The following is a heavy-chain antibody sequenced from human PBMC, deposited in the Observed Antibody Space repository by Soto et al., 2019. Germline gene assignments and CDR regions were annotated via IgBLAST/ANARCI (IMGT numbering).Heavy chain of an antibody. CDR2: ISYDGSNK. J-gene: IGHJ3*02. Sequence: PGGSLRLSCAASGFTFSSYAMHWVRQAPGKGLEWVAVISYDGSNKYYADSVKGRFTISRDNSKNTLYLQMNSLRAEDTAVYYCARGGRWTDAFDIWGKGTMVTVS. CDR1: GFTFSSYA. CDR3: ARGGRWTDAFDI. V-gene: IGHV3-30-3*01. D-gene: IGHD1-26*01.